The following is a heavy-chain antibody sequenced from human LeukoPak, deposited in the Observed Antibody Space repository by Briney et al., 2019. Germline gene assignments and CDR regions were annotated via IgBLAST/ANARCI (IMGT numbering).Heavy chain of an antibody. J-gene: IGHJ4*02. V-gene: IGHV3-48*03. D-gene: IGHD5-12*01. Sequence: GGSLRLSCAASGFTFSSYEMNWVRQAPGKGLEWVSYISSSGSTIYYADSVKGRFTISRDNAKNSLYLQMNSLRAEDTALYYCARLYSGYDREDYWGQGTLVTVSS. CDR3: ARLYSGYDREDY. CDR2: ISSSGSTI. CDR1: GFTFSSYE.